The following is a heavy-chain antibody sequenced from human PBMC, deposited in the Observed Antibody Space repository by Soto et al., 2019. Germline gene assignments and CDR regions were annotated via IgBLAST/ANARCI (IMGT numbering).Heavy chain of an antibody. CDR2: ISGSGGST. CDR1: GFTFSSYA. J-gene: IGHJ3*02. Sequence: GVSLRLSCAASGFTFSSYAMSWVRQAPGKGLEWVSAISGSGGSTYYADSVKGRFTISRDNSKNTLYLQMNSLRAEDTAVYYCAKGKTYGSGSPDAFDIWGQGTMVTV. V-gene: IGHV3-23*01. D-gene: IGHD3-10*01. CDR3: AKGKTYGSGSPDAFDI.